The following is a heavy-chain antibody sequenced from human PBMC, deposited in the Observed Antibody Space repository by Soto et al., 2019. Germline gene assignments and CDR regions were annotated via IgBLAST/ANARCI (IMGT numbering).Heavy chain of an antibody. V-gene: IGHV5-10-1*01. J-gene: IGHJ6*02. CDR2: IVPSDYFI. CDR3: ARRSRRFGETDYGLDV. CDR1: GYTFNCYW. Sequence: GESLMIHCEGSGYTFNCYWINRVRKMSGKGLEGMWTIVPSDYFIYLSPSLQGHVTISVDNSINTASVQWSSVKASDSAMYYCARRSRRFGETDYGLDVWGQGTTVTVSS. D-gene: IGHD3-10*01.